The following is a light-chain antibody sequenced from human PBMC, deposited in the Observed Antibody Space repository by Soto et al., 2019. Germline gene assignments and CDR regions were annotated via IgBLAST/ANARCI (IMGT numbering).Light chain of an antibody. Sequence: QSVLTQSSSASASPGSSVKLTCTLSSGHTTNIIAWHQQQPGKAPRHLMKVEVSGSYKRGSGVPDRFSGSSSGADRYLTISNLQSEDEADYYCETWDTNTWVFGGGTKLTVL. V-gene: IGLV4-60*03. CDR3: ETWDTNTWV. J-gene: IGLJ3*02. CDR2: VEVSGSY. CDR1: SGHTTNI.